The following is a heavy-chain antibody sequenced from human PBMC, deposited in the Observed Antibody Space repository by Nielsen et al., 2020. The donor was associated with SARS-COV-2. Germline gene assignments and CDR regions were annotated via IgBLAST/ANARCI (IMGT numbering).Heavy chain of an antibody. J-gene: IGHJ6*03. CDR2: INPSGST. CDR1: GGSFSGYY. D-gene: IGHD3-10*01. Sequence: GSLRLSCAVSGGSFSGYYWSWIRQPPGKGLEWIGEINPSGSTNYSPSLKSRVTISVATSKNQFSLRLSSVTAADTAVFYCARGRLTLVRGVMYYYMDVWGKGTTVTSP. CDR3: ARGRLTLVRGVMYYYMDV. V-gene: IGHV4-34*01.